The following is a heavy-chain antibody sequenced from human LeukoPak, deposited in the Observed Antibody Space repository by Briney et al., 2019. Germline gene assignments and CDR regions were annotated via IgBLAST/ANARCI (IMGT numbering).Heavy chain of an antibody. D-gene: IGHD6-13*01. CDR2: ISSSSSYI. CDR1: EFTFSTYS. Sequence: GGSLRLSCAASEFTFSTYSMNWVRQAPGKGLEWVSSISSSSSYIYYVDSVKGRFTISRDNAKNSLYLQMNSLRAEDTAVYYCARAYSSSWYNACDIWGQGTMVTVSS. CDR3: ARAYSSSWYNACDI. V-gene: IGHV3-21*01. J-gene: IGHJ3*02.